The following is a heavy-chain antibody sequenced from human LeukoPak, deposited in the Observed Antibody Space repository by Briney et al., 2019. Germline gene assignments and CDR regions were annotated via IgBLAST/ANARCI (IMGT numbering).Heavy chain of an antibody. V-gene: IGHV1-2*02. CDR2: INPNSGGT. J-gene: IGHJ4*02. D-gene: IGHD5-24*01. CDR1: GYTFTGYY. Sequence: ASVKVSCKASGYTFTGYYMHLVRQAPGQGLEWMGWINPNSGGTNYAQKFQGRVTMTRDTSISTAYMELSRLRSDDTAVYYCARGEMWGYYFDYWGQGTLVTVSS. CDR3: ARGEMWGYYFDY.